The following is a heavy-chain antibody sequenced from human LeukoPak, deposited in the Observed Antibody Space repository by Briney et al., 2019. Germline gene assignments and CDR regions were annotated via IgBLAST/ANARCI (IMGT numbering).Heavy chain of an antibody. CDR2: IKSDGSDT. V-gene: IGHV3-74*01. CDR3: ARDQYDTWSRRGNFDS. J-gene: IGHJ4*02. Sequence: GGSLRLSCAASGFTFSTYWMHWVRQAPGEGLVWVSRIKSDGSDTSYADSVKGRFTISRDNAKNTLYLQMNSLRVEDTAVFYCARDQYDTWSRRGNFDSWGQGTLVIVSS. D-gene: IGHD3-3*01. CDR1: GFTFSTYW.